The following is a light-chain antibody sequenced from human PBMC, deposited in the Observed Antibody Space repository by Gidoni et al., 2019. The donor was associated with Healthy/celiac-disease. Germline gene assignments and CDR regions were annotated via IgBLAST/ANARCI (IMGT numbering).Light chain of an antibody. Sequence: VGDRVTITCRASQSISGYLYWYQQKPGKAPQLLFYAASTLRSGVPSMCSGSGAGTAFTLTIGSLQPDDFATYYCQLSYSTLTFGPGTKVDIK. J-gene: IGKJ3*01. CDR2: AAS. CDR1: QSISGY. CDR3: QLSYSTLT. V-gene: IGKV1-39*01.